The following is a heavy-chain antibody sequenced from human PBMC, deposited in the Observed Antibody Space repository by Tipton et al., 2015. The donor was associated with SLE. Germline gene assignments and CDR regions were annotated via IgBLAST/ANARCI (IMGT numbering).Heavy chain of an antibody. Sequence: TLSLTCTVSGGSVSSGGYYWSWIRQHPGKGLEWIGYIYNTVNTYYNPSLTSRVTISDDTSKNQFSLTLSSVTAADTAIYYCARGNWNYQSYWGQGTLVTVSS. CDR1: GGSVSSGGYY. CDR2: IYNTVNT. V-gene: IGHV4-31*03. J-gene: IGHJ4*02. CDR3: ARGNWNYQSY. D-gene: IGHD1-7*01.